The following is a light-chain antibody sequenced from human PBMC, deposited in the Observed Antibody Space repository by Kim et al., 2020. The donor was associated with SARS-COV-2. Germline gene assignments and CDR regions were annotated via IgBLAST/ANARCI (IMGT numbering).Light chain of an antibody. CDR1: QSVNRD. Sequence: SVSPGERATLSCRASQSVNRDLAWYQKKPGQAHRLLIYDASTRATGIPARFSGSESGTEFTLTISSLQSEDFAIYYCQQYKNWPLTFGGGTKVDIK. J-gene: IGKJ4*01. CDR3: QQYKNWPLT. CDR2: DAS. V-gene: IGKV3-15*01.